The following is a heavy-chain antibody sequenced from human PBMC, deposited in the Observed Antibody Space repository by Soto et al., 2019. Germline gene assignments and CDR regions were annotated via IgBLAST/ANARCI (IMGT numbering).Heavy chain of an antibody. CDR1: GFTVRTNY. CDR3: ARVPFGTANSGSADFDP. Sequence: EVHLVESGGDLVQPGGSLRLSCAASGFTVRTNYMNWVRQAPGKGLQWVSVIHSDGTAYYADSVEGRFTISRDVSKNTLYLQMISLRAEDTAIYYCARVPFGTANSGSADFDPWCPGTLVTVSS. V-gene: IGHV3-53*01. J-gene: IGHJ5*02. CDR2: IHSDGTA. D-gene: IGHD6-19*01.